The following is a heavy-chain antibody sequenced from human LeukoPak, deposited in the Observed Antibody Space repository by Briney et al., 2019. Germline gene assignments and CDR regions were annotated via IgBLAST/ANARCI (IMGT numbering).Heavy chain of an antibody. Sequence: ASVKVSCKASGYTFTSYDINWVRHATGQGLEWMGWMNPNGGNTGYAQKVQGRGTITRNTSISTNYMDLRSLRSEDTAVYYCADEGSSGPGGAFDYCGQGHVVTVS. D-gene: IGHD6-19*01. CDR1: GYTFTSYD. J-gene: IGHJ4*02. V-gene: IGHV1-8*03. CDR2: MNPNGGNT. CDR3: ADEGSSGPGGAFDY.